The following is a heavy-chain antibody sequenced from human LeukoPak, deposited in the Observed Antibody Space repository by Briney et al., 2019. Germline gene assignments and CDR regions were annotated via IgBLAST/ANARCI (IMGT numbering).Heavy chain of an antibody. CDR2: IYSGRST. V-gene: IGHV3-66*01. Sequence: GGSLRLSCAASGFTVSSNDMSWVRQAPGKGLEWVSLIYSGRSTYYADSVKGRFIISRDNSRNTLYLQMNSLRAEDTAVYYCARYSGTFSNSYFDCWGQGTLVTVSS. CDR1: GFTVSSND. CDR3: ARYSGTFSNSYFDC. J-gene: IGHJ4*02. D-gene: IGHD1-26*01.